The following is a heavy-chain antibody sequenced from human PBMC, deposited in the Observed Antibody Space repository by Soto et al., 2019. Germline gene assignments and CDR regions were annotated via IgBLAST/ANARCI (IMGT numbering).Heavy chain of an antibody. CDR2: IYHSGST. CDR3: ARDPKTRDGYNSFSEYYFDY. Sequence: PSETLSLTCAVSGGSISSGGYSWSWIRQPPGKGLEWIGYIYHSGSTYYNPSLKSRVTISVDRSKNQFSLKLSSVTAADTAVYYCARDPKTRDGYNSFSEYYFDYWGQGTLVTVSS. V-gene: IGHV4-30-2*01. J-gene: IGHJ4*02. CDR1: GGSISSGGYS. D-gene: IGHD5-12*01.